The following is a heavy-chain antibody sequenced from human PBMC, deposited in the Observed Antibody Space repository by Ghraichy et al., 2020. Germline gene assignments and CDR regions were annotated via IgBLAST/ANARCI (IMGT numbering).Heavy chain of an antibody. CDR3: ARTRYCSSSRCPVIDY. CDR2: INPSSGVT. V-gene: IGHV1-2*02. J-gene: IGHJ4*02. Sequence: ASVKVSCKASGYTLSGYYMHWVRQAPGQGLEWMGWINPSSGVTHSAQQFQGRVTMTRDTSMNTAYMELSRLTSDDAAIYYCARTRYCSSSRCPVIDYWGQGMLVTVS. D-gene: IGHD2-2*01. CDR1: GYTLSGYY.